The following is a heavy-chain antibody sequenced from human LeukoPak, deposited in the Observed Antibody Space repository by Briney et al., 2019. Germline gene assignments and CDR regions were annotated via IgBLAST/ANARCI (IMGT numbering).Heavy chain of an antibody. V-gene: IGHV3-33*03. J-gene: IGHJ4*02. CDR3: TSYNIDHFDY. CDR1: GFTFGGYG. D-gene: IGHD1-14*01. Sequence: AGGSLRLSCAGSGFTFGGYGMHWFRQTPGKGLEWVAVIAYDGSRAFYADSVKGRFTISRDNSKNTMSVQMDDLRAEDTAVYYCTSYNIDHFDYWGQGTLVTVSS. CDR2: IAYDGSRA.